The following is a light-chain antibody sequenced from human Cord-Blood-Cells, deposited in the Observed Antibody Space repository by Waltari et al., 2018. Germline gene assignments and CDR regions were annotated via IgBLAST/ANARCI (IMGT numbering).Light chain of an antibody. CDR3: CSYAGSSTFGV. V-gene: IGLV2-23*03. Sequence: QSALTQHASVSGSPGQSLTISCTGTSSDVGSYNLVSWYQQHPGKAPELMIYEGSKRPSGVSNRFSGSKSGNTASLTISGLQAEDEADYYCCSYAGSSTFGVFGGGTKLTVL. J-gene: IGLJ3*02. CDR1: SSDVGSYNL. CDR2: EGS.